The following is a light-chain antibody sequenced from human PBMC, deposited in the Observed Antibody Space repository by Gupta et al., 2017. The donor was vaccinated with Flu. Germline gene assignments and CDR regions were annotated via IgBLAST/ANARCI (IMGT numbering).Light chain of an antibody. V-gene: IGKV2-30*01. CDR2: KVS. J-gene: IGKJ1*01. CDR3: MQGKHWPWT. CDR1: QSLVYSDGNTY. Sequence: DVVMTQSPLSLPVTLGQPASISCRSSQSLVYSDGNTYLNWFLQRPGQSPRRLIYKVSDRDSGVPDRFSGSGSGTDFTLRISRVEAEDVGIYYCMQGKHWPWTFGQGTNVEIK.